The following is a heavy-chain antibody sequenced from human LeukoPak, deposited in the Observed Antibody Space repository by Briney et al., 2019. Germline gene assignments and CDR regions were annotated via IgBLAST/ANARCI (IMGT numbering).Heavy chain of an antibody. CDR3: ARDIGAVAGTRDAFDI. D-gene: IGHD6-19*01. V-gene: IGHV1-69*13. Sequence: SVKVSCKASGGTLSSYAISWVRQAPGQGLEWMGGIIPIFGTANYAQKFQGRVTITADESTSTAYMELSSLRSEDTAVYYCARDIGAVAGTRDAFDIWGQGTMVTVSS. CDR1: GGTLSSYA. J-gene: IGHJ3*02. CDR2: IIPIFGTA.